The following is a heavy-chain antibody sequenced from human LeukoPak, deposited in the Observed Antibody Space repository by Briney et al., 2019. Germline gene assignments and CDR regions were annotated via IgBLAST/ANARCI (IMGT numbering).Heavy chain of an antibody. D-gene: IGHD6-19*01. CDR3: AKRRGYASDWSGPFDD. J-gene: IGHJ4*02. Sequence: ASVKVSCKASGYTFTGHYIHWVRQAPGQGLEWMGWINPNSGATKYEQKFQGRVTMTRDTSISTAYMELSRLISEDTAVYYCAKRRGYASDWSGPFDDWGQGTLVTVSS. CDR2: INPNSGAT. CDR1: GYTFTGHY. V-gene: IGHV1-2*02.